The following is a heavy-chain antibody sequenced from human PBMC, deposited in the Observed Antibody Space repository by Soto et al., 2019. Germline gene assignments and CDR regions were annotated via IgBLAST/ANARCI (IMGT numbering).Heavy chain of an antibody. CDR2: ISGSGGST. CDR3: AKGVLSMVRGVKYYFDY. CDR1: GFTFSSYA. V-gene: IGHV3-23*01. D-gene: IGHD3-10*01. J-gene: IGHJ4*02. Sequence: PGGSLRLSCAASGFTFSSYAMSWVRQAPGKGLEWVSAISGSGGSTYYADSVKGRFTISRDNSKNTLYLQMNSLRAEDTAVYYCAKGVLSMVRGVKYYFDYWGQGTLVTVSS.